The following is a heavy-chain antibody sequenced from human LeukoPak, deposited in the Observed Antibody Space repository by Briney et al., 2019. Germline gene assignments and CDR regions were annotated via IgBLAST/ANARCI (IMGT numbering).Heavy chain of an antibody. Sequence: GGSLRLSCAASGFSFNKYDVHWVRQAPGKGLEWVAVIRYDGSNKYYADSVKGRFTISRDNSKNTLYLQMNSLRTEDTAVYYCARARVAVAGAFDYWGQGTLVTVSS. D-gene: IGHD6-19*01. CDR2: IRYDGSNK. CDR3: ARARVAVAGAFDY. CDR1: GFSFNKYD. J-gene: IGHJ4*02. V-gene: IGHV3-30*02.